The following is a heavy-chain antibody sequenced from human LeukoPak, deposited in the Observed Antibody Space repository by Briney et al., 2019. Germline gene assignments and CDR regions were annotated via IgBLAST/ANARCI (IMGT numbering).Heavy chain of an antibody. Sequence: ASVKGSCKASGYTFTSYATSWVRQAPGQGLEWMGWSSAYNGNTNYAQKLQGRVTMTTDPSTSTAYMELRSLRADDSAVYYCARDRDMITFGGIIADYWGQGTLVTVSS. CDR2: SSAYNGNT. J-gene: IGHJ4*02. CDR3: ARDRDMITFGGIIADY. D-gene: IGHD3-16*02. V-gene: IGHV1-18*04. CDR1: GYTFTSYA.